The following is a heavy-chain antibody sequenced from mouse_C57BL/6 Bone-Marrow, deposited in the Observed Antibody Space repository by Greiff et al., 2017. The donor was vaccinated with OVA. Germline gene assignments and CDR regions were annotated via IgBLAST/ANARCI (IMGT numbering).Heavy chain of an antibody. Sequence: QVQLQQSGPGLVQPSQSLSITCTVSGFSLTSYGVHWVRQSPGKGLEWLGVIWRGGRTDYTAAFMSRLSNTKDNTKRQVFFKMNSLQADDTAIYYCAKNAFYGFAYWGQGTLVTVSA. CDR2: IWRGGRT. CDR3: AKNAFYGFAY. V-gene: IGHV2-5*01. J-gene: IGHJ3*01. CDR1: GFSLTSYG. D-gene: IGHD1-1*01.